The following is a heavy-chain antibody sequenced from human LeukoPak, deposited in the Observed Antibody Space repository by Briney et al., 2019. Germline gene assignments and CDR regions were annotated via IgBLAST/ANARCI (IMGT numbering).Heavy chain of an antibody. D-gene: IGHD3-9*01. V-gene: IGHV4-59*12. J-gene: IGHJ4*02. CDR1: GGSISSYY. Sequence: SETLSLTCTVSGGSISSYYWSWIRQPPGKGLEWIGYIYYSGSTNYNPSLKSRVTISVDTSKNQFSLKLSSVTAADTAVYYCASLRYFDWSSFDYWGQGTLVTVSS. CDR2: IYYSGST. CDR3: ASLRYFDWSSFDY.